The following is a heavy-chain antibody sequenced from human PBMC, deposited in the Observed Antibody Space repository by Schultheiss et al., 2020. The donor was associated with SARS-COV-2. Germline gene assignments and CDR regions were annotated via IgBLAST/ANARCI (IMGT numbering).Heavy chain of an antibody. Sequence: SETLSLTCTVSGGSVSSGGYYWSWIRQPPGKGLEWIGYIYYSGTTRYHPSLKSRLTISVDTYKGQFSLNLRSVTAADTAFYYCARVGGGSEGWFDPWGQGTLVTVSS. J-gene: IGHJ5*02. CDR3: ARVGGGSEGWFDP. V-gene: IGHV4-61*08. CDR2: IYYSGTT. D-gene: IGHD2-15*01. CDR1: GGSVSSGGYY.